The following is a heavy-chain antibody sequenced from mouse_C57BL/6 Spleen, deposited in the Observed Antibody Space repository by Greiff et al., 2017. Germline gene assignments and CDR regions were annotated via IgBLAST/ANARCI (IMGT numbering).Heavy chain of an antibody. CDR1: GYAFTNYL. Sequence: VQLQQSGAELVRPGTSVKVSCKASGYAFTNYLIEWVKQRPGQGLEWIGVINPGSGGTNYTEKFKGKATLTADKSSSTAYMQLSSLTSEDSAVYFCARRGYDYYLDYWGQGTTLTVSS. J-gene: IGHJ2*01. CDR3: ARRGYDYYLDY. D-gene: IGHD2-4*01. V-gene: IGHV1-54*01. CDR2: INPGSGGT.